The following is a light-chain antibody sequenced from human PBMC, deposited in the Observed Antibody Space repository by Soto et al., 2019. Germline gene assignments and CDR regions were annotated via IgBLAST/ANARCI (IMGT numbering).Light chain of an antibody. CDR3: GTWDSSLSAVV. J-gene: IGLJ3*02. V-gene: IGLV1-51*02. Sequence: QSVLTQPPSVSAAPRQKVTISCPGSSSNIGNNFVSWYQHLPGTAPKLLIFENDKLPSGIPDRFSASKSGTSATLGITGLQTGDEADYYCGTWDSSLSAVVFGGGTKMTVL. CDR1: SSNIGNNF. CDR2: END.